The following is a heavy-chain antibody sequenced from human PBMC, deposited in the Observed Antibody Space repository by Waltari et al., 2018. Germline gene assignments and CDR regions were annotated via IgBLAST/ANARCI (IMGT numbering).Heavy chain of an antibody. CDR1: GFNFYAYA. J-gene: IGHJ4*02. CDR2: SSWNSDNI. V-gene: IGHV3-9*01. Sequence: EVQLVESGGGLVQPVRSLRLSCAVSGFNFYAYAMHWVRQAPGKGLEWVSGSSWNSDNIGYADSVKGRFTISRDNAKNSLYLQMNSLRPEDTALYYCAKGHSGSYGLKDWGQGTLVTVSS. D-gene: IGHD1-26*01. CDR3: AKGHSGSYGLKD.